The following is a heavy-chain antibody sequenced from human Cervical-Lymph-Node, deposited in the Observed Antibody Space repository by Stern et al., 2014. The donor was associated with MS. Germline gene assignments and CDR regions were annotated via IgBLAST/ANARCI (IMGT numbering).Heavy chain of an antibody. CDR2: ISGHNGVT. D-gene: IGHD4-17*01. J-gene: IGHJ4*02. V-gene: IGHV1-18*01. Sequence: VQLVQSGGGVKKPGASVKVSCKTSGYTFTDYGVTWVRLAPGPGLAWMGWISGHNGVTNDARKFQDRVTITTDTSTNTAYLELRSLRADDTAIYYCARDRANYGVFDYWGQGSRVTVSA. CDR1: GYTFTDYG. CDR3: ARDRANYGVFDY.